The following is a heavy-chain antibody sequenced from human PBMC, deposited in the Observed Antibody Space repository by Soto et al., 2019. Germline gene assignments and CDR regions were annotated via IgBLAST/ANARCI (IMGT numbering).Heavy chain of an antibody. CDR2: FRSGGEEDTT. J-gene: IGHJ4*02. Sequence: EVQLLESGGGLVQPGGSLRLSCAASGFTFSSYSMSWVRQAPGKGLEWVSGFRSGGEEDTTYYADSVRGRFTISRDNSKNTLFLQMNSLRAEATAIYYCAKKVNSGSGSQFFDYGGQGTLVTVSS. V-gene: IGHV3-23*01. CDR3: AKKVNSGSGSQFFDY. CDR1: GFTFSSYS. D-gene: IGHD3-10*01.